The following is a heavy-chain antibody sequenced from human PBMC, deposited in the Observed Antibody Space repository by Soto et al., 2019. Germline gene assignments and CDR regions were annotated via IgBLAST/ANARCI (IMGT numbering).Heavy chain of an antibody. Sequence: EVQLVESGGGLIQPGGSLRLSCAASGFTVSSKYMTWVRQAPGNGLEWVSVIYGGGTTYYADSVKGRFTISRDNSNNTLYLQVNSLRAEDTAVYYCVQTTGWPGFDFWGQGTLVTVSS. D-gene: IGHD6-19*01. CDR2: IYGGGTT. CDR3: VQTTGWPGFDF. CDR1: GFTVSSKY. V-gene: IGHV3-53*01. J-gene: IGHJ4*02.